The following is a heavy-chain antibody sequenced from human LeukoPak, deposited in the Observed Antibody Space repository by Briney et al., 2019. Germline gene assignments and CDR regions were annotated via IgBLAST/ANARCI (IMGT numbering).Heavy chain of an antibody. J-gene: IGHJ4*02. CDR2: INPNSGGT. Sequence: GASVKVSCKASGYTFTSYYMHWVRQAPGQGLEWMGWINPNSGGTNYAQKFQGRVTMTRDTSISTAYMELSRLRSDDTAVYYCARDRNRYFDWLSNDYWGQGTLVTVSS. CDR3: ARDRNRYFDWLSNDY. D-gene: IGHD3-9*01. CDR1: GYTFTSYY. V-gene: IGHV1-2*02.